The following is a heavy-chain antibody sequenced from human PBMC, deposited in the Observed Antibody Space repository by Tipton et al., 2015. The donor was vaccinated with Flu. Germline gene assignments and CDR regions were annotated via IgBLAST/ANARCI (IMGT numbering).Heavy chain of an antibody. CDR1: GDSISSGGAY. CDR2: VYYSGST. J-gene: IGHJ5*02. V-gene: IGHV4-31*03. CDR3: ARRDYSNYVSEPKNWFDP. D-gene: IGHD4-11*01. Sequence: TLSLTCTVSGDSISSGGAYWTWIRQHPGKGLEWIGCVYYSGSTYYNPSLESRVTVSVDTSKNQFSLKLSSVTAADTAVYYCARRDYSNYVSEPKNWFDPWGQGVLVTVSS.